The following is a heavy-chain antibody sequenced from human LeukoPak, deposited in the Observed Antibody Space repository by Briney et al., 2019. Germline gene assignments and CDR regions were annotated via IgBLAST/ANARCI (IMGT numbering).Heavy chain of an antibody. CDR3: ARGWLLLVYYGMDV. CDR1: GFTFSSYE. J-gene: IGHJ6*04. CDR2: ISSSGSTI. Sequence: GGSLRLSCAASGFTFSSYEMNWVRPAPGKGLEWVSYISSSGSTIYYADSVKGRFTISRDNAKNSLYLQMNSLRAEDTAVYYCARGWLLLVYYGMDVWGKGTTVTVSS. V-gene: IGHV3-48*03. D-gene: IGHD5-12*01.